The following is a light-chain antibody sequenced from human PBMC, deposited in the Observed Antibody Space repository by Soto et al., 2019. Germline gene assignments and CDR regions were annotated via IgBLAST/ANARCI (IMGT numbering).Light chain of an antibody. Sequence: DIQMTQSPSTLSASVGDRVTITCRASQSISDSLAWYQQKPGKAPKLLIYEASNFKSGVPSRFSGSGSRTEYPIPIRILLPDDSANYYCNRYNAYWPFGQGTKVEIK. CDR1: QSISDS. V-gene: IGKV1-5*03. CDR2: EAS. CDR3: NRYNAYWP. J-gene: IGKJ1*01.